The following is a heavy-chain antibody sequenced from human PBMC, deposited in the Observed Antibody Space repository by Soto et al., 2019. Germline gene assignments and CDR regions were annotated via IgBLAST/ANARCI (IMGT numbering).Heavy chain of an antibody. D-gene: IGHD6-13*01. CDR3: ARALSSAAGLYFDY. J-gene: IGHJ4*02. V-gene: IGHV4-4*07. CDR1: GDSISSYY. CDR2: IHTTENT. Sequence: SETLSLTCTVSGDSISSYYWSWIRQPAGKGMEWIGRIHTTENTNYNPSLKSRVTMSIDTSKNQFSLKLSSLTAADTAVYYCARALSSAAGLYFDYWGQGTRVTVSS.